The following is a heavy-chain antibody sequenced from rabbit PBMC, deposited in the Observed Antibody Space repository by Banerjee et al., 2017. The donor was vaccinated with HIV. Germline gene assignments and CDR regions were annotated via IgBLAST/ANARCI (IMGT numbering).Heavy chain of an antibody. Sequence: QEQLVESGGGLVQPEGSLTLTCTASGFSFSNKYVMCWVRQAPGKGLEWIACIYAGSSGSTLYASWAKGRFTISKTSSTTVTLQMTSLTAADTASYFCARYVYSGAWNLWGQGTLVTVS. D-gene: IGHD4-1*01. CDR3: ARYVYSGAWNL. CDR2: IYAGSSGST. J-gene: IGHJ4*01. V-gene: IGHV1S45*01. CDR1: GFSFSNKYV.